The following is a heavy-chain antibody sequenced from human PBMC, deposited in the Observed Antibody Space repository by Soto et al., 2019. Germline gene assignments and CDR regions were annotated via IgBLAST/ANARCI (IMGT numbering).Heavy chain of an antibody. Sequence: QVQLQESGPGLVKPSQTLSLTCTVSGGSISSGDYYWSWIRQPPGKGLEWIGYIYYSGTTYYNPSLTSRVTIAVDPSRAPVSRKPSSVTAAATAVYYCARADYNSYWYSDLWGRGTLVPVSS. D-gene: IGHD1-1*01. CDR1: GGSISSGDYY. CDR3: ARADYNSYWYSDL. CDR2: IYYSGTT. J-gene: IGHJ2*01. V-gene: IGHV4-30-4*01.